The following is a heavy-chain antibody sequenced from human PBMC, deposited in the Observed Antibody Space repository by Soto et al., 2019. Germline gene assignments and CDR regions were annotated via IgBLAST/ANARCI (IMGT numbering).Heavy chain of an antibody. D-gene: IGHD5-12*01. CDR3: ARGGYDYYYYYGMDV. V-gene: IGHV3-30*03. J-gene: IGHJ6*02. CDR1: GFKFNSYG. Sequence: GGSLRLSCAASGFKFNSYGMYWVRQAPGKGLEWVAAISYDGSKNYYAESVQGRFTISRDNFMNMVYLQMDSLRIGDTAVYYCARGGYDYYYYYGMDVWGQGTTVTVSS. CDR2: ISYDGSKN.